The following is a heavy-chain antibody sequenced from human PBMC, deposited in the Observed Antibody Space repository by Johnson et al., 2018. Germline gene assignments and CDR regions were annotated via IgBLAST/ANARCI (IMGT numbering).Heavy chain of an antibody. D-gene: IGHD1-7*01. V-gene: IGHV3-7*01. CDR2: IKEDGSEK. CDR3: AGVSGTFYYYCYYGMDV. Sequence: VQLVESGGGLVQPGGSLRLSCAASGFSFSHHWMSWVRQAPGKGLEWVANIKEDGSEKYQMDSVKGRFTISRDNAKNSLYLQMNSLRAEDTAVYYCAGVSGTFYYYCYYGMDVWGRGTTVTVSS. J-gene: IGHJ6*02. CDR1: GFSFSHHW.